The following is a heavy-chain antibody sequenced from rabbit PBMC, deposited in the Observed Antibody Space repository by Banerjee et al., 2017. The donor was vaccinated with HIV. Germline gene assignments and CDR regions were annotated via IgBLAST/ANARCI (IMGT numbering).Heavy chain of an antibody. CDR3: ARDIDSSIMGLDL. CDR1: GFSFSSGYW. Sequence: QSLEESGGDLVKPGASLTLTCKASGFSFSSGYWICWVRQAPGKGLEWIACIYAGSSGTTYYASWAKGRFTISKTSSTTVTLQMTSLTAADTATYFCARDIDSSIMGLDLWGPGTLVTVS. V-gene: IGHV1S40*01. CDR2: IYAGSSGTT. J-gene: IGHJ4*01. D-gene: IGHD3-1*01.